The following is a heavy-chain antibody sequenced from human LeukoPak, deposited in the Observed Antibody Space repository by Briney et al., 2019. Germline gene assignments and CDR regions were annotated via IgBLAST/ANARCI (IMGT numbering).Heavy chain of an antibody. CDR3: ARDSSAPY. Sequence: TGGSLRLSCAASGFMFSSNWMSWVRQAPGKGLEWVANIKQDGSEKYYVDSVKGRFTISRDNAKNSLYLQMNSLRAEDTAVYYCARDSSAPYWGQGTLVTVSS. CDR2: IKQDGSEK. CDR1: GFMFSSNW. V-gene: IGHV3-7*03. J-gene: IGHJ4*02. D-gene: IGHD2/OR15-2a*01.